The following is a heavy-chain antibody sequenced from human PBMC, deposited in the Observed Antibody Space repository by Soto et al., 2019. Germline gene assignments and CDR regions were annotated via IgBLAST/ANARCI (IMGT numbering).Heavy chain of an antibody. CDR1: GGSISSSSYY. Sequence: SETLSLTCTVSGGSISSSSYYWGWIRQPPGKGLEWIGSIYYSGSTYYNPSLKSRVTISVDTSKNQFSLKLSSVTAADTAVYYCARLGGRRWGYFDYWGQGTLVTVSS. V-gene: IGHV4-39*01. J-gene: IGHJ4*02. CDR2: IYYSGST. CDR3: ARLGGRRWGYFDY. D-gene: IGHD3-16*01.